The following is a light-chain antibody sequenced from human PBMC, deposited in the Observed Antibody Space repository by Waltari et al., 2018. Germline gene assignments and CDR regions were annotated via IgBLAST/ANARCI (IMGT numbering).Light chain of an antibody. CDR1: QSVSSSY. CDR3: QQYGSSPQT. CDR2: GAS. J-gene: IGKJ1*01. Sequence: EIVLPQSPVTLSLSPGERATLSCRASQSVSSSYLAWYQQKPGQAPRLLIYGASSRATGIPDRFSGSGSGTDFTLTISRLEPEDFAVYYCQQYGSSPQTFGQGTKEEIK. V-gene: IGKV3-20*01.